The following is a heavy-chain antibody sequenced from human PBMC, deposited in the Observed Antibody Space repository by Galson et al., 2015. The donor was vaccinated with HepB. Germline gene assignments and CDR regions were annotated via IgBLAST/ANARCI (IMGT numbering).Heavy chain of an antibody. CDR2: IYHSGST. V-gene: IGHV4-4*02. D-gene: IGHD6-19*01. CDR3: ARHAQWLVLEYYYYGMDV. J-gene: IGHJ6*02. CDR1: GGSISSSNW. Sequence: SETLSLTCAVSGGSISSSNWWSWVRQPPGKGLEWIGEIYHSGSTNYNPSLKSRVTISLDKSKNQFSLKLSSVTAADTAVYYCARHAQWLVLEYYYYGMDVWGQGTTVTVSS.